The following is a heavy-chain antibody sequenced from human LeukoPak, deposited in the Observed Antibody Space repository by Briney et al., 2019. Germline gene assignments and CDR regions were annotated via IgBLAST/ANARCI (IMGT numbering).Heavy chain of an antibody. J-gene: IGHJ4*02. Sequence: GGSLRLSCAASGFTFSSYAMHRVRQAPGKGLEWVAVISYDGSNKYYADSVKGRFTISRDNSKNTLYLQMNSLRAEDTAVYYCAKRFSNYYLDYFDYWGQGTLVTVSS. V-gene: IGHV3-30-3*02. D-gene: IGHD4-11*01. CDR1: GFTFSSYA. CDR3: AKRFSNYYLDYFDY. CDR2: ISYDGSNK.